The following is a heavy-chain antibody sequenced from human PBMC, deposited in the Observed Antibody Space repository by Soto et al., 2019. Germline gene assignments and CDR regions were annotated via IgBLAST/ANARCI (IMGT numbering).Heavy chain of an antibody. Sequence: QVQLQQWGAGLLKPSETLSLTCAVYGGSFSGYYWSWIRQPPGKGLEWIGEINHSGSTNYNPSLKSRVTISVDPSKNQFSLKLSSVTAADTDVYYCADGYSYGYWGQGTLVTVSS. V-gene: IGHV4-34*01. CDR3: ADGYSYGY. CDR1: GGSFSGYY. J-gene: IGHJ4*02. CDR2: INHSGST. D-gene: IGHD5-18*01.